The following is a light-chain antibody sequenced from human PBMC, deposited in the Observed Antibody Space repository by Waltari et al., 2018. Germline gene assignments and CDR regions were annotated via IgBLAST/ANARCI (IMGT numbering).Light chain of an antibody. Sequence: QSALTQPPSVSGAPGPRVTIPCTGSSSNMGAGYDVNWFQQLPGTAPKLLIYGNSNRPSGVPDRFSGSKSGTSASLAITGLQAEDEADYYCQSYDSSLSGYVVFGGGTKLTVL. J-gene: IGLJ2*01. CDR1: SSNMGAGYD. CDR2: GNS. CDR3: QSYDSSLSGYVV. V-gene: IGLV1-40*01.